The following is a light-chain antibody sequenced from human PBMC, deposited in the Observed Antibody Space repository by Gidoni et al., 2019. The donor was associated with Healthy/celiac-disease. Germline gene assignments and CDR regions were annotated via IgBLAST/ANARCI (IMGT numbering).Light chain of an antibody. CDR1: QSVSSY. J-gene: IGKJ2*01. CDR3: QQRSNWPPRYT. Sequence: IVLTQSPATLSLSPGERATLSCMASQSVSSYLAWYQQKPGQAPRLLIYDASNRATGLPARFSGSGSGTDFTLTISSLEPEDFAVYYCQQRSNWPPRYTFGQETKLEIK. V-gene: IGKV3-11*01. CDR2: DAS.